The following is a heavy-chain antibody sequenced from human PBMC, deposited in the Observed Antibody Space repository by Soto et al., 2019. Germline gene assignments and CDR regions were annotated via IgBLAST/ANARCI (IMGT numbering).Heavy chain of an antibody. Sequence: SETLSLTCAVYGGSFSGYYWSWIRQPPGKGLEWIGEINHSGSTNYNPSLKSRVTISVDTSKNQFSLKLSSVTAADTAVYYCARPLYSGWYRALGYWGQGTLVTVSS. CDR3: ARPLYSGWYRALGY. J-gene: IGHJ4*02. V-gene: IGHV4-34*01. CDR1: GGSFSGYY. CDR2: INHSGST. D-gene: IGHD6-19*01.